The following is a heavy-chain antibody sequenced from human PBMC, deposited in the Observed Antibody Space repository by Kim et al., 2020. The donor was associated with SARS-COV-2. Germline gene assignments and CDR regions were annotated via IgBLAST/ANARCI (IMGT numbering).Heavy chain of an antibody. V-gene: IGHV4-59*01. Sequence: SETLSLTCTVSGGSISGYYWSWIRQPPGKGLEWIGYIYFSGSTNYNPSLKSRVTISVDTSENHFSLKLSSVTAADTAVYYCARGPSINYYFGMDVWGQGTTVTVSS. CDR3: ARGPSINYYFGMDV. CDR2: IYFSGST. CDR1: GGSISGYY. J-gene: IGHJ6*02.